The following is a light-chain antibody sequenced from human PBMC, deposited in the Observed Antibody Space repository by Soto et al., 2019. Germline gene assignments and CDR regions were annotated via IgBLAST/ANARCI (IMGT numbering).Light chain of an antibody. J-gene: IGKJ2*01. CDR1: QDITNF. CDR2: DAS. CDR3: QHYDDFPYT. V-gene: IGKV1-33*01. Sequence: DIQLTQSPSPLSASVGDRVTITCQASQDITNFLNWYQQKPGKPPKLLIYDASILETGVPSRFSGSGSGTDFSLTITGLQPEDFATYYCQHYDDFPYTLGQGTKLDIE.